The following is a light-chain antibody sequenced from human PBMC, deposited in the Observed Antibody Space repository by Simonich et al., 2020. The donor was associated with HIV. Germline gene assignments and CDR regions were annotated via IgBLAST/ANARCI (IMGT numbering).Light chain of an antibody. V-gene: IGKV1-8*01. CDR2: AAS. CDR3: QQYDNLPWT. CDR1: QGISSY. Sequence: AIRMTQSPSSLSASIGDRVTITCRASQGISSYLAWYQQEAGKAPKLLIYAASTLQSGVPSRFSGSGSGTDFTLTISLQSEDIATYYCQQYDNLPWTFGRGTKVEIK. J-gene: IGKJ1*01.